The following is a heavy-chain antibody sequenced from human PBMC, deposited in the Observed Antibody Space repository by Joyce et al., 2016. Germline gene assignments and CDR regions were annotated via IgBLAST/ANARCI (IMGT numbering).Heavy chain of an antibody. J-gene: IGHJ4*02. V-gene: IGHV6-1*01. CDR1: GDSVSTNSAA. CDR3: ARVAISSNGWYANYFDS. Sequence: QVQLQQSGPGLVKPSQTLSLTCAISGDSVSTNSAAWNWIRQSPSRGLEWLGRTYYKSKWSNDYALSVKGRITINPDTSKNQFSLQLTSVTPEDTAVYYCARVAISSNGWYANYFDSWGQGTLVTVSS. CDR2: TYYKSKWSN. D-gene: IGHD6-19*01.